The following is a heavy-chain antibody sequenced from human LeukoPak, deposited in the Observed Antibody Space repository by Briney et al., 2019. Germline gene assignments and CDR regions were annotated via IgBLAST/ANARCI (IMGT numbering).Heavy chain of an antibody. D-gene: IGHD6-6*01. Sequence: ASETLSLTCTVSGGSLSSFYWSWIRQPPGKGLEWIGYIYYSGSANYNPSLKSRVTISVDTSKNQFSLKLSSVTAADTAVYYCARDVGGHSSSSHDFDYWGQGTLVTVSS. CDR3: ARDVGGHSSSSHDFDY. CDR1: GGSLSSFY. J-gene: IGHJ4*02. V-gene: IGHV4-59*01. CDR2: IYYSGSA.